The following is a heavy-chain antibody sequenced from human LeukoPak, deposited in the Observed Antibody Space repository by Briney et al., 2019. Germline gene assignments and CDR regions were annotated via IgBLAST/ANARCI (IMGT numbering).Heavy chain of an antibody. J-gene: IGHJ5*02. D-gene: IGHD1/OR15-1a*01. Sequence: PGGSLRLSCAASGFTFSNYNMNWVRQAPGKGLEWVSYISSSSGIIYYAYSVKGRFTISRDNAKNSLYLQMDSLRVEDTAVYYCATDFNKGFDPWGQGTLVTVSS. CDR3: ATDFNKGFDP. V-gene: IGHV3-48*04. CDR1: GFTFSNYN. CDR2: ISSSSGII.